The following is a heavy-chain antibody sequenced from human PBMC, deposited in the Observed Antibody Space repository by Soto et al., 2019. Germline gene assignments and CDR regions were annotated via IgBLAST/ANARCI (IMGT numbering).Heavy chain of an antibody. CDR3: AKPHYYDSSGYYGGFDY. Sequence: QVQLVESGGGVVQPGRSLRLSCAASGFTFSSYGMHWVRQAPGKGLEWVAVISYDGSNKYYADSVKGRFTISRDNSKNTLYLQMNSLRAEDTAVYYCAKPHYYDSSGYYGGFDYWGQGALVTVSS. V-gene: IGHV3-30*18. CDR1: GFTFSSYG. J-gene: IGHJ4*02. D-gene: IGHD3-22*01. CDR2: ISYDGSNK.